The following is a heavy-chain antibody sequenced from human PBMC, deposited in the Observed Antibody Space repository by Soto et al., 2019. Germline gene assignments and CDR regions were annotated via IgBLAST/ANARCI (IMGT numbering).Heavy chain of an antibody. V-gene: IGHV1-69*13. CDR2: IIPLFGTA. CDR1: GGTFSLYA. Sequence: GASVNVSCKASGGTFSLYAISWVRQAPGQGLEWMGGIIPLFGTANYAQKFQGRVTITADESTSTAYMELSSLRSEDTAVYYCARAHSYGSDFDYWGQGTLVTVSS. CDR3: ARAHSYGSDFDY. J-gene: IGHJ4*02. D-gene: IGHD5-18*01.